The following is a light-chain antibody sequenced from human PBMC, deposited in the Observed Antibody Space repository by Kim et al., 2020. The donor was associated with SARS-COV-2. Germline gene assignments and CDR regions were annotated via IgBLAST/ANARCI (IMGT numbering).Light chain of an antibody. CDR2: GAS. CDR3: QQYGSSPRG. V-gene: IGKV3-20*01. CDR1: QSVSSSY. J-gene: IGKJ5*01. Sequence: EIVLTQSPGTLSLSPGERATLSCRASQSVSSSYLAGYQQKPGQAPRLLIYGASSRATGIPDRFSGSGSGTDFTLTISRLEPEDFAVYYCQQYGSSPRGFGQGTRLEIK.